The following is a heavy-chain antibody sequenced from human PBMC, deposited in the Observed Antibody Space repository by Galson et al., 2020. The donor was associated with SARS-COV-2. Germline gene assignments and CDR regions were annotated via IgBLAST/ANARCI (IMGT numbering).Heavy chain of an antibody. J-gene: IGHJ4*02. CDR2: ISQDGSSD. CDR1: GFIFDNYA. Sequence: GESLKISCAASGFIFDNYAMHWVRQAPGKGPEWVAGISQDGSSDYYADSVKGRFTLSRDNSKRTPYLQVYTLYLQMNSLRFEDTAVYYCVRGGRFMEWLPGYWGQGTLVTVSS. D-gene: IGHD3-3*01. CDR3: VRGGRFMEWLPGY. V-gene: IGHV3-30*01.